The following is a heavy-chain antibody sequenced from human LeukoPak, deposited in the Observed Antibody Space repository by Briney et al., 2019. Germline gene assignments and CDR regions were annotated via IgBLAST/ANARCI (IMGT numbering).Heavy chain of an antibody. Sequence: PSETLSLTCTVSGGSISSSSYFWGWIRQPPGKGLEWIGSISYTGSTYSNPSLKSRVTMSVDTSKNQFSLKLSSVTAADTAVFYCARGVVPAALWQNWFDPWGRGTLVIVSS. J-gene: IGHJ5*02. D-gene: IGHD2-2*01. CDR1: GGSISSSSYF. CDR2: ISYTGST. CDR3: ARGVVPAALWQNWFDP. V-gene: IGHV4-39*07.